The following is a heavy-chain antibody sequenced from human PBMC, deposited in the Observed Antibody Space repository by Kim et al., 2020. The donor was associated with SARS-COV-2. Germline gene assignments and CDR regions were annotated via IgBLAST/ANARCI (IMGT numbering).Heavy chain of an antibody. D-gene: IGHD2-2*01. CDR3: AREAAYCSSTSCPTRYYYGMDV. V-gene: IGHV4-59*13. J-gene: IGHJ6*02. Sequence: SETLSLTCTVSGGSISSYYWSWIRQPPGKGLEWIGYIYYSGSTNYNPSLKSRVTISVDTSKNQFSLKLSSVTAADTAVYYCAREAAYCSSTSCPTRYYYGMDVWGQGTTVTVSS. CDR2: IYYSGST. CDR1: GGSISSYY.